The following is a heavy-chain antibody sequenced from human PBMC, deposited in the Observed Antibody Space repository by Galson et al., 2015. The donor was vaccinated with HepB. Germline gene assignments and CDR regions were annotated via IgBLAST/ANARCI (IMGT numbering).Heavy chain of an antibody. CDR1: GFTFSSYA. Sequence: SLRLSCAASGFTFSSYAMHWVRQAPGKGLEWVAVISYDGSNKYYADSVKGRFTISRDNSKNTLYLQMNSLRAEDTAVYYCAKVNQYSSGWYYSYYYGMDVWGQGTTVTVSS. CDR3: AKVNQYSSGWYYSYYYGMDV. D-gene: IGHD6-19*01. V-gene: IGHV3-30-3*01. J-gene: IGHJ6*02. CDR2: ISYDGSNK.